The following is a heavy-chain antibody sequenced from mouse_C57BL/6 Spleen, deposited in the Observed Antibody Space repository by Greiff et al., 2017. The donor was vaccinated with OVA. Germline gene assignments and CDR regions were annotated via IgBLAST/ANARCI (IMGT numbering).Heavy chain of an antibody. J-gene: IGHJ1*03. CDR1: GYTFTSYW. D-gene: IGHD2-3*01. Sequence: VQLQQPGAELVKPGASVKLSCKASGYTFTSYWMHWVKQRPGQGLEWIGMIHPNSGSTNYNEKFKSKATLTVDKSSSTAYMQLSSLTSEDSAVYYCARRLLEVYWYFDVWGTGTTVTVSS. CDR3: ARRLLEVYWYFDV. V-gene: IGHV1-64*01. CDR2: IHPNSGST.